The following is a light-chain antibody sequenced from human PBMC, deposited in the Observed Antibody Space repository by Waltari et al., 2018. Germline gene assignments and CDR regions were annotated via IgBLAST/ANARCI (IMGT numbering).Light chain of an antibody. V-gene: IGKV1-5*03. J-gene: IGKJ5*01. CDR3: QKYDDYPIT. Sequence: DIQMTQSPSTLSASVGDRVTIPCRASQSICTSLAWYQQKPGKAPKLLIHRASNLENGVPSRFSGSGSETEFTLTISSLQPDDFATYYCQKYDDYPITFGPGSRLEIK. CDR2: RAS. CDR1: QSICTS.